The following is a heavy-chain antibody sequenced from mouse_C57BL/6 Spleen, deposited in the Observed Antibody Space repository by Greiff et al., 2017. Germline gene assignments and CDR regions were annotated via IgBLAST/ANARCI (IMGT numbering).Heavy chain of an antibody. CDR2: ISYDGSN. V-gene: IGHV3-6*01. Sequence: EVQLVESGPGLVKPSQSLSLTCSVTGYSITSGYYWNWIRQFPGNKLEWMGYISYDGSNNYNPSLKNRISITRDTYKNQFFLKLNSVTTEDTATYYCAREGGTGGYFDVWGTGTTVTVSS. J-gene: IGHJ1*03. CDR1: GYSITSGYY. CDR3: AREGGTGGYFDV. D-gene: IGHD3-3*01.